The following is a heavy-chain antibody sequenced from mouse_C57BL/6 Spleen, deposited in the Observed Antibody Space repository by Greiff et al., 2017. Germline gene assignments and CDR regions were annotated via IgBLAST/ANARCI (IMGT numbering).Heavy chain of an antibody. CDR1: GYTFTDYY. CDR3: ARYDYVGDY. J-gene: IGHJ2*01. V-gene: IGHV1-26*01. D-gene: IGHD2-4*01. CDR2: INPNNGGT. Sequence: VQLQQSGPELVKPGASVKISCKASGYTFTDYYMNWVKQSHGKSLEWIGDINPNNGGTSYNQKFKGKATLTVDKSSSTAYMELRSLTSEDSAVYYCARYDYVGDYWGQGTTLTVSS.